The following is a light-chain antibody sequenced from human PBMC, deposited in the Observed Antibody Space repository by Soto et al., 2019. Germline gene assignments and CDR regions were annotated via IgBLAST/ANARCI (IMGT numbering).Light chain of an antibody. V-gene: IGLV2-8*01. J-gene: IGLJ1*01. Sequence: QSALTQPPSAAGSPGQSVTISCTGTSSDGGGYNSVSWYQQHPGKAPKLVIYAVSERPSGVPDRFSGSKSGNTASLTVSGLQAEDEADYYCNSFAGSNNFSVFGTGTKVTVL. CDR1: SSDGGGYNS. CDR3: NSFAGSNNFSV. CDR2: AVS.